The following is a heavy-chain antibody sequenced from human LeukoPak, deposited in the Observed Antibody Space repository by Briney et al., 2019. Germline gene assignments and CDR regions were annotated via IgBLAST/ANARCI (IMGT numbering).Heavy chain of an antibody. CDR2: ISSSSSYI. V-gene: IGHV3-21*01. CDR3: ARSLGYDDFWSGYLSPWFDP. CDR1: GFTFSSYS. D-gene: IGHD3-3*01. Sequence: GGSLGLSCAASGFTFSSYSMNWVRQAPGKGLEWVSSISSSSSYIYYADSVKGRFTISRDNAKNSLYLQMNSLRAEDTAVYYCARSLGYDDFWSGYLSPWFDPWGQGTLVTVSS. J-gene: IGHJ5*02.